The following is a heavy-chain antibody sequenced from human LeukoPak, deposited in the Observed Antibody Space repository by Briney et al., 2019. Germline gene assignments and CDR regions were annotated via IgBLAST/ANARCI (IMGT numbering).Heavy chain of an antibody. D-gene: IGHD3-22*01. Sequence: SETLSLTCTVSGGSISSYYWSWIRQPPGKGLEWIGYIYYSGSTNYDPSLKSRVTISVDTSKNQFSLKLSSVTAADTAVYYCARHLPARYYYDSRGGYFDYWGQGTLVTVSS. J-gene: IGHJ4*02. V-gene: IGHV4-59*08. CDR2: IYYSGST. CDR3: ARHLPARYYYDSRGGYFDY. CDR1: GGSISSYY.